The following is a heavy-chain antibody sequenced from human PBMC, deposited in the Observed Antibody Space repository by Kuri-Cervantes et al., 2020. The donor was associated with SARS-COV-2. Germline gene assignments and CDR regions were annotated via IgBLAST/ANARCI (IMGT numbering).Heavy chain of an antibody. CDR2: ISAYNGNT. J-gene: IGHJ4*02. D-gene: IGHD4-23*01. V-gene: IGHV1-18*04. CDR3: ARDWTLTGGRRGSDY. CDR1: GYTFTSYG. Sequence: ASVKVSCEASGYTFTSYGISWVRQAPGQGLEWMGWISAYNGNTNYAQKLQGRVTMTTDTSTSTAYMELRSLRSDDTAVYFCARDWTLTGGRRGSDYWGQGTLVTVSS.